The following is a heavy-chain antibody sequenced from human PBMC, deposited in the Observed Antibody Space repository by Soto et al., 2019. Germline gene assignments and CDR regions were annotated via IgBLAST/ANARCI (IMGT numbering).Heavy chain of an antibody. J-gene: IGHJ4*02. D-gene: IGHD3-10*01. V-gene: IGHV1-69*08. CDR3: TRDWEITVSTWSFGGF. CDR2: IIPFHGVT. CDR1: GGTFSPYT. Sequence: QVQLVQSGAEVKKPGSSVKVSCKASGGTFSPYTINWVRQAPGQGLEWMGRIIPFHGVTNYAQKFQARVTITAAKSTSTAYMELRVLRFEDTAMYYCTRDWEITVSTWSFGGFWGRGTLVTVSS.